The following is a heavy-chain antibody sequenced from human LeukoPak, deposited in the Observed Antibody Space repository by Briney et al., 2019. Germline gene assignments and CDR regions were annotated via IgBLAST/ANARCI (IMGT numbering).Heavy chain of an antibody. V-gene: IGHV3-21*01. CDR3: ARARRELPYYYYYMDV. Sequence: GGSLRLSCAASGFTFSSYSMNWVRQAPGKGLEGVSSISSSSSYIYYADSVKGRFTISRDNAKNSLYLQMNSLRAEDTAVYYCARARRELPYYYYYMDVWGKGTTVTVSS. CDR2: ISSSSSYI. D-gene: IGHD1-26*01. CDR1: GFTFSSYS. J-gene: IGHJ6*03.